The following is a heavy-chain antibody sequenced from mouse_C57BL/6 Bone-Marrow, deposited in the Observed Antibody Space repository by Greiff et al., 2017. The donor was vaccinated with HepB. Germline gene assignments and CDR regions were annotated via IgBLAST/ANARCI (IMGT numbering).Heavy chain of an antibody. V-gene: IGHV2-6-1*01. CDR3: SRHHSVFLFAY. J-gene: IGHJ3*01. D-gene: IGHD6-1*01. CDR1: GFSFTSYG. Sequence: VQGVESGPGLVAPSQSLSITCTVSGFSFTSYGVHWVRQPPGKGLEWLVVIWSDGSITYKSAIKSRLSISKDNSKSQIFLKMNSLQTENTSMYYCSRHHSVFLFAYWGQGTLVTVSA. CDR2: IWSDGSI.